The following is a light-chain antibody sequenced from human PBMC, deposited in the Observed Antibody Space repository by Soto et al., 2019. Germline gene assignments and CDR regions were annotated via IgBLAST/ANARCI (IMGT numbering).Light chain of an antibody. J-gene: IGKJ4*01. V-gene: IGKV1-39*01. Sequence: DIQMTQSPSSLSASVGDRVTIACQASQNIYNYLNWYQQKLGTAPKVLIYATSTLKTGVPSRFSGSGSGTEFILTITSLQPEDFATYYCQQTYNTPLTFGGGTKVDIK. CDR1: QNIYNY. CDR3: QQTYNTPLT. CDR2: ATS.